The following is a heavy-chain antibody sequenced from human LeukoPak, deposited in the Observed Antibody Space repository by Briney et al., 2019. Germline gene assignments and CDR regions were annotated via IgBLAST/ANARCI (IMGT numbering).Heavy chain of an antibody. CDR1: GFTVTSNF. V-gene: IGHV3-66*02. J-gene: IGHJ6*03. CDR2: IYSDGTT. CDR3: ARNSFLLRSISYYYYMDV. Sequence: AGGSLRLSCAASGFTVTSNFMTWVRQAPGKGLEWDSIIYSDGTTYYVDSVKGRFTISRDSSKNTLYLQMSSLRAEDTAVYYCARNSFLLRSISYYYYMDVWGKGTTVTVS. D-gene: IGHD2-2*01.